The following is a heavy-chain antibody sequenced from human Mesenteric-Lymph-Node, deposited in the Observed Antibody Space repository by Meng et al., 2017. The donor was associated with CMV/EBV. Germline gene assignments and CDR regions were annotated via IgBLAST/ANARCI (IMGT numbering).Heavy chain of an antibody. Sequence: QVPLHLWGAGLLKPSETLSVTCAVYGGSFSVYYWNWIRQSPEKGLEWIGEINHSGSTTYNPSFTSRIIISVDTSTNQISLNMSSVTAADTAVYYCARGSSYDILTGYFDYWGQGALVTVSS. J-gene: IGHJ4*02. CDR3: ARGSSYDILTGYFDY. CDR1: GGSFSVYY. D-gene: IGHD3-9*01. CDR2: INHSGST. V-gene: IGHV4-34*01.